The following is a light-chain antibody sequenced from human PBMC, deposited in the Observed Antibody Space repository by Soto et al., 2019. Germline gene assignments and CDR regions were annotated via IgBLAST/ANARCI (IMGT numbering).Light chain of an antibody. J-gene: IGKJ4*01. CDR1: LPISNY. CDR3: QKYNSAPLT. Sequence: EIEVTQSPPSLCASLGHRVTIASRASLPISNYLAWYQQKPGKIPNLLVYAAATLQAGVPSRFSGSGSGTDFTLTISSLQPEDVAAYYCQKYNSAPLTFGGGTKVDI. CDR2: AAA. V-gene: IGKV1-27*01.